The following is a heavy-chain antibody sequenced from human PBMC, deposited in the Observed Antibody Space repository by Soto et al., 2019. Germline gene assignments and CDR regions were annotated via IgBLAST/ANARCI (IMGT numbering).Heavy chain of an antibody. J-gene: IGHJ4*02. V-gene: IGHV3-21*01. Sequence: PGGSLRLSCAASGFTFSSYSMNWVRQAPGKGLEWVSSISSSSSYIYYADSVKGRFTISRDNAKNSLYLQMNSLRAEDTAVYYCARSYGSGSYYGPIFDYWGQGSLVPVSS. CDR3: ARSYGSGSYYGPIFDY. CDR2: ISSSSSYI. CDR1: GFTFSSYS. D-gene: IGHD3-10*01.